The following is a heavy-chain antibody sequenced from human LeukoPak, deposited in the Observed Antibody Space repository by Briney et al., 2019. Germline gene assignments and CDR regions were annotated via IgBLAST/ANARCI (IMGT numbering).Heavy chain of an antibody. J-gene: IGHJ4*02. Sequence: PGGSLRLSCAASGFTFSNIWMTWVRQAPGKGLEWVGLIKSKTDGGTTDYAAPVKGRFTISRDDSKNTLYLQMNSLKTEDTAVYYCTTGSYPDYWGQGTLVTVSS. CDR3: TTGSYPDY. D-gene: IGHD1-26*01. CDR1: GFTFSNIW. V-gene: IGHV3-15*01. CDR2: IKSKTDGGTT.